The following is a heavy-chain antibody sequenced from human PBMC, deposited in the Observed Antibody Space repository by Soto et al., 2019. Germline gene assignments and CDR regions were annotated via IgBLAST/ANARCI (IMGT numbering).Heavy chain of an antibody. J-gene: IGHJ4*02. V-gene: IGHV4-59*01. CDR1: GGSISGYY. CDR2: VHHSGST. D-gene: IGHD3-10*01. CDR3: ARGLYGATYYFDY. Sequence: QVQLQESGPGLVKPSETLSLTCTVSGGSISGYYWIWIRQPPGKRLEWIGYVHHSGSTDSNPSLKSRVTISLDTSKSQFSLMLNSVTAADTAVYYGARGLYGATYYFDYWGQGALVTVSS.